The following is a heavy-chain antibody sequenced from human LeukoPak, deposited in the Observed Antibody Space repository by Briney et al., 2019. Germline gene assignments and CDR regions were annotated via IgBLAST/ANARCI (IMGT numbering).Heavy chain of an antibody. V-gene: IGHV4-34*01. J-gene: IGHJ5*02. CDR1: GGSFSGYY. CDR3: ARDTGYSSSWYNWFDP. Sequence: SETLSLTCAVYGGSFSGYYWSWIRQPPGKGLEWIGVINHSGGTNYNPSLKSRVTISVDTSKNQFSLKLSSVTAADTAVYYCARDTGYSSSWYNWFDPWGQGTLVTVSS. CDR2: INHSGGT. D-gene: IGHD6-13*01.